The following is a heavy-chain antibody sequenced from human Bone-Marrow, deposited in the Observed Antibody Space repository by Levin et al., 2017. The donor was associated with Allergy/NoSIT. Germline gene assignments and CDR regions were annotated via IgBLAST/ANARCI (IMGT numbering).Heavy chain of an antibody. D-gene: IGHD1-26*01. CDR3: AKDRGRISVLRGRPRDAVDI. CDR2: VVYDGSRK. J-gene: IGHJ3*02. CDR1: GFTFTSYG. V-gene: IGHV3-30*18. Sequence: GGSLRLSCAASGFTFTSYGMHWVRQAPGKGLEWVATVVYDGSRKDSVDSVTGRFTVTRDNSKNKLYLQMNSLSVKDTDASYCAKDRGRISVLRGRPRDAVDIWGQGTVVTVSS.